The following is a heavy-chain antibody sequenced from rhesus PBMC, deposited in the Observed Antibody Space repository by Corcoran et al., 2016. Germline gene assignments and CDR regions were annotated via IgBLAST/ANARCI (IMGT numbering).Heavy chain of an antibody. CDR1: GYSISSGYG. D-gene: IGHD6-31*01. V-gene: IGHV4-127*01. CDR3: ARDCSGYGSGWYYFDY. Sequence: QVQLQESGPGLVKPSETLSLTCAVSGYSISSGYGWGWIRQPPGKGLEWIGQIYGGSGSPYYNPSLKSRVTVSKDTSKNQFSLKLSSVTAADTAVYYCARDCSGYGSGWYYFDYWGQGVLVTVSS. J-gene: IGHJ4*01. CDR2: IYGGSGSP.